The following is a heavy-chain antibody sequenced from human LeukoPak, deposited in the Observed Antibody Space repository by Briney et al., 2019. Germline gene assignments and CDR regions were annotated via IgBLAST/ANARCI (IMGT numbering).Heavy chain of an antibody. V-gene: IGHV3-7*01. CDR2: IKQDGSEK. J-gene: IGHJ4*02. CDR3: ARDVLL. CDR1: GFSFSAYG. Sequence: GGSLRLSCAASGFSFSAYGVHWVRQAPGKGLEWVANIKQDGSEKYYVDSVKGRFTISRDNAKNSLYLQMNSLRAEDTAVYYCARDVLLGGQGTLVTVSS. D-gene: IGHD2-21*01.